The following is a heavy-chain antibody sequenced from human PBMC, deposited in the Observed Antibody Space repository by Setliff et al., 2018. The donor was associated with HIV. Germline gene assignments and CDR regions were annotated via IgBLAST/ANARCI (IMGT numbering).Heavy chain of an antibody. CDR3: ARGASGGLRYFDY. V-gene: IGHV3-7*01. J-gene: IGHJ4*02. Sequence: GGSLRLSCAASGFTFSSFWMSWVRQAPGKGLEWVANINQVESEKYYVDSVKGRFTISRDNAKNSLYLQMNSLRAEDTAVYYCARGASGGLRYFDYWGQGTLVTVSS. D-gene: IGHD3-9*01. CDR2: INQVESEK. CDR1: GFTFSSFW.